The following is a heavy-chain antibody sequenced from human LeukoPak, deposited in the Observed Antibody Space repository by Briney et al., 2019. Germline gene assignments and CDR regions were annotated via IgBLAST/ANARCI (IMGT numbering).Heavy chain of an antibody. D-gene: IGHD3-10*01. Sequence: PGGSLRLSCAASGFTLSSDAMSWVRQAPGKGLEWVSAITGSGGDTFHADSVKGRFTISRDNSKNTLYLQMNSLRAEDTAVYYCAQGSSGQRPYYFDYWGQGTLVTVSS. CDR3: AQGSSGQRPYYFDY. V-gene: IGHV3-23*01. J-gene: IGHJ4*02. CDR2: ITGSGGDT. CDR1: GFTLSSDA.